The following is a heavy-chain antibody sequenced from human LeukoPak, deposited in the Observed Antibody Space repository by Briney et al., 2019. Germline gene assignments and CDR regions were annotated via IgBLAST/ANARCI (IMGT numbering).Heavy chain of an antibody. D-gene: IGHD3-9*01. CDR3: AREGNLRYFDWRPPRGWFDP. J-gene: IGHJ5*02. V-gene: IGHV4-34*01. Sequence: SETLSLTCAVYGGSFSGYYWSWIRQPPGKGLEWIGEINHSGSTNYNPSLKSRVTISVDTSKNQFSLKLSSVTAADTAVYYCAREGNLRYFDWRPPRGWFDPWGQGTLVTVSS. CDR1: GGSFSGYY. CDR2: INHSGST.